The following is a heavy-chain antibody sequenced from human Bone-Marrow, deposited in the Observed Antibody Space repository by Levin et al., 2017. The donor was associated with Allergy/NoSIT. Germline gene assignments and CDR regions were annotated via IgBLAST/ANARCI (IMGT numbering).Heavy chain of an antibody. CDR1: GGSISSYY. V-gene: IGHV4-4*07. CDR2: IYTSGST. Sequence: SETLSLTCTVSGGSISSYYWSWIRQPAGKGLEWIGRIYTSGSTNYNPSLKSRVTMSVDTSKNQFSLKLSSVTAADTAVYYCASNGVLGVYGDYGAPFDYWGQGTLVTVSS. CDR3: ASNGVLGVYGDYGAPFDY. D-gene: IGHD4-17*01. J-gene: IGHJ4*02.